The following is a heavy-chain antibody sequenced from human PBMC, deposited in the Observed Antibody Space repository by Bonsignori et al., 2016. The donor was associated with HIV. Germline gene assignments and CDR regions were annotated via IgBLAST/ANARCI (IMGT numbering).Heavy chain of an antibody. CDR3: ARVSGSSIFDY. CDR2: ISSSSSYI. J-gene: IGHJ4*02. Sequence: VRQMPGKGLEWVSSISSSSSYIYYADSVKGRFTISRDNAKNSLYLQMNSLRAEDTAVYYCARVSGSSIFDYWGQGTLVTVSS. V-gene: IGHV3-21*01. D-gene: IGHD1-26*01.